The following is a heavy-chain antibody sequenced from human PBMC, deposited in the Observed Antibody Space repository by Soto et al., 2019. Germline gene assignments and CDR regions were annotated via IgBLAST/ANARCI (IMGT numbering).Heavy chain of an antibody. D-gene: IGHD3-22*01. V-gene: IGHV3-23*01. CDR2: VSGGGNDR. J-gene: IGHJ4*02. CDR3: ARSLFMVAPDSETLDY. CDR1: GFPFSSYA. Sequence: GGSLRLSCAASGFPFSSYAMSWVRQTPEGGLEWVAAVSGGGNDRYYADFVQGRFTFSRDNSRNILYLHMNSLRADDTAMYFCARSLFMVAPDSETLDYWGQGNLVTVSS.